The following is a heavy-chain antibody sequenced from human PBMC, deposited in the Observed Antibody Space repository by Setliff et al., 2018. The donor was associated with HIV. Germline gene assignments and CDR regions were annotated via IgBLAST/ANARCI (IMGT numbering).Heavy chain of an antibody. CDR1: GFTFSKYA. CDR3: AYSAVGVRPHYFDS. J-gene: IGHJ4*02. D-gene: IGHD3-9*01. Sequence: GGSLRLSCKASGFTFSKYAMHWVRQAPGEGLQWVAYIRYDGSDEDYADSVKGRFSISRDNSKYTLSLQMNRLRPEDSAVYYCAYSAVGVRPHYFDSWGQGTMVTVSS. V-gene: IGHV3-30*02. CDR2: IRYDGSDE.